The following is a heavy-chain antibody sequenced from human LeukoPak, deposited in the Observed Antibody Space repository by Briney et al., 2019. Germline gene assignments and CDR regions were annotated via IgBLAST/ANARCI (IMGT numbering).Heavy chain of an antibody. CDR2: ISAYNGNT. V-gene: IGHV1-18*01. Sequence: ASVKVSCKASGYTFTSYDINWVRQATGQGLEWMGWISAYNGNTNYAQKLQGRVTMTTDTSTSTAYMELRSLRSDDTAVYYCAREFIRDYCSSTSCYYYYYYGMDVWGPGTTVTVSS. CDR3: AREFIRDYCSSTSCYYYYYYGMDV. D-gene: IGHD2-2*01. J-gene: IGHJ6*02. CDR1: GYTFTSYD.